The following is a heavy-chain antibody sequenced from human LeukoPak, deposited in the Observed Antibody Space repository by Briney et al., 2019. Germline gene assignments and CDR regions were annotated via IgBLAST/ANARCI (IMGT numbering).Heavy chain of an antibody. J-gene: IGHJ4*02. Sequence: PGGSLRLSCAASGFTFSRYWMSWVRQAPGKGLEWVANIKQDGSEKYYVDSVKGRFTISRDNAKNPLYLQMNSLRAEDTAVYYCARGDRFDYWGQGTLVTVSS. V-gene: IGHV3-7*01. CDR2: IKQDGSEK. CDR3: ARGDRFDY. CDR1: GFTFSRYW.